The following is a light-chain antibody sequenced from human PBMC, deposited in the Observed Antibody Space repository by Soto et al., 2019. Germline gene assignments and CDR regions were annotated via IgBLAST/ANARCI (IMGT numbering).Light chain of an antibody. CDR1: QSINNN. Sequence: IVMTQSPATLSVSPGERATLSCRASQSINNNLAWYQQKPGQAPRLLIYDASTGATDIPARFSGSGSGTELPLTISSLQSEDSAVYYCQQYKSWFTFGQGTKLEIK. V-gene: IGKV3-15*01. CDR3: QQYKSWFT. CDR2: DAS. J-gene: IGKJ2*01.